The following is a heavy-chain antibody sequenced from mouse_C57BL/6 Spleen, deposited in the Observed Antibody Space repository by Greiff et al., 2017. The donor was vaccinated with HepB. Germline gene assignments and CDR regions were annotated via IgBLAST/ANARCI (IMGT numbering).Heavy chain of an antibody. V-gene: IGHV6-3*01. CDR1: GFTFSNYW. CDR2: IRLKSDNYAT. J-gene: IGHJ3*01. CDR3: TYGYYEGFAY. Sequence: VQLKESGGGLVQPGGSMKLSCVASGFTFSNYWMNWVRQSPEKGLEWVAQIRLKSDNYATHYAESVKGRFTISRDDSKSSVYLQMNNLRAEDTGIYYCTYGYYEGFAYWGQGTLVTVSA. D-gene: IGHD2-3*01.